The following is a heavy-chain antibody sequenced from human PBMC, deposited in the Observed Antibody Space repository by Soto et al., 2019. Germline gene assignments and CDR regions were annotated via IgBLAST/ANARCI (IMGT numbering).Heavy chain of an antibody. CDR1: GGSVRGHY. D-gene: IGHD2-15*01. CDR2: INDSGGT. CDR3: ARHDGICSGGSCYSEWFDP. J-gene: IGHJ5*02. V-gene: IGHV4-34*01. Sequence: SETLSLTCAVYGGSVRGHYWSWIRQPPGMGLEWIGEINDSGGTKYNPSLKSRVTISVDTSKNQFSLKLSSVTAADTAVYYCARHDGICSGGSCYSEWFDPWGQGTLVTVSS.